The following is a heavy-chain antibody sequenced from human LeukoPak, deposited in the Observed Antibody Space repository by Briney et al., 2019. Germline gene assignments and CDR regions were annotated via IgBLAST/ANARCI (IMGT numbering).Heavy chain of an antibody. D-gene: IGHD6-13*01. CDR2: ISSSSSYI. CDR3: ARGEIAAAPDY. Sequence: GGSLRLSCAASGFSFSSYSMNWVRQAPGKGLEWVSSISSSSSYIYYADSVKGRFSISRDNAKNSLYLQMNSLRAEDTAVYYCARGEIAAAPDYWGQGTLVTVSS. J-gene: IGHJ4*02. V-gene: IGHV3-21*01. CDR1: GFSFSSYS.